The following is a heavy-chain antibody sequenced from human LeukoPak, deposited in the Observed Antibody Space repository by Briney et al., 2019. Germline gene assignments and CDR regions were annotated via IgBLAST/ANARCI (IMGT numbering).Heavy chain of an antibody. V-gene: IGHV1-69*06. J-gene: IGHJ4*02. CDR3: ASGGGDCSSTSCYSNYFDY. CDR1: GGTFSSYA. Sequence: SVKVSCRASGGTFSSYAISWVRQAPGQGLEWVGGIIPIFGTANYAQKFQGRVTITADKSTSTAYMELSSLRSEDTAVYYWASGGGDCSSTSCYSNYFDYWGQGTLVTVSS. CDR2: IIPIFGTA. D-gene: IGHD2-2*01.